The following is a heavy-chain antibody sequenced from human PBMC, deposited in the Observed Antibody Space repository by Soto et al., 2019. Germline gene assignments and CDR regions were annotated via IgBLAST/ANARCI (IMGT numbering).Heavy chain of an antibody. Sequence: EVQLLESGGGLVQPGGSLRLSCAASGFTFSSYAMSWVRQAPGMGLEWVSGIIGSGTSTYYADSVKGRFTISRDNSKNTLFLQMNSLRADDTAVYYCAKGKGLTVSSTNYWGQGTLVTVSS. CDR2: IIGSGTST. CDR3: AKGKGLTVSSTNY. D-gene: IGHD2-2*01. J-gene: IGHJ4*02. V-gene: IGHV3-23*01. CDR1: GFTFSSYA.